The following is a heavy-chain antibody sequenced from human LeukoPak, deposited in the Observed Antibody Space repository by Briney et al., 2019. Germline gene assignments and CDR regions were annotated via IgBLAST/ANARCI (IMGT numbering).Heavy chain of an antibody. D-gene: IGHD3-10*01. CDR3: AKEGAYPIITYDS. Sequence: GGTLRLSCVASGFTFSNYAMHWVRQAPGKGLEYVSAINTNGGSTYYANSVKGRFTISRDNSKNTLYLQMGSLRTEDMAVYYCAKEGAYPIITYDSWGQGTLVTVSS. CDR1: GFTFSNYA. J-gene: IGHJ5*01. V-gene: IGHV3-64*01. CDR2: INTNGGST.